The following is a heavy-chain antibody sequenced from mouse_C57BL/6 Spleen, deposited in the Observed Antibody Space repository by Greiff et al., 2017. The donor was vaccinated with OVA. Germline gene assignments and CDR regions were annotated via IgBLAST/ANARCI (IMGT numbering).Heavy chain of an antibody. CDR1: GYSITSGYY. CDR2: ISYDGSN. Sequence: EVQLQESGPGLVKPSQSLSLTCSVTGYSITSGYYWNWIRQFPGNKLEWMGYISYDGSNNYNPSLKNRISITRDTSKNQFFLKLNSVTTEDTATYYCARGLTGTGFAYWGQGTLVTVSA. V-gene: IGHV3-6*01. J-gene: IGHJ3*01. D-gene: IGHD4-1*01. CDR3: ARGLTGTGFAY.